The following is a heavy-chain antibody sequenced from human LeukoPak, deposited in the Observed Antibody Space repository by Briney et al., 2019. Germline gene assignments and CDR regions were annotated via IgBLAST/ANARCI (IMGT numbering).Heavy chain of an antibody. V-gene: IGHV4-34*01. CDR1: RGSFSGYY. Sequence: PSKTLSLTCAAYRGSFSGYYWSWIGQPPGKGLDGIGEINHSGSTNYNPSLKSLVTISVDTSKNQFSLKLSSVTAADTAVYYCARGRAGWTTVTTTPSNWGQGTLVTVSS. CDR3: ARGRAGWTTVTTTPSN. CDR2: INHSGST. D-gene: IGHD4-11*01. J-gene: IGHJ4*02.